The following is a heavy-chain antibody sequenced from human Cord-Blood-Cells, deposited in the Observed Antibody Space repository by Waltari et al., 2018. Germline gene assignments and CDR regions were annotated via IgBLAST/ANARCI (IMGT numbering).Heavy chain of an antibody. J-gene: IGHJ3*02. V-gene: IGHV1-2*06. CDR3: ARESIAARFAFDI. CDR1: GYTFTGYY. CDR2: INPNSGGT. D-gene: IGHD6-6*01. Sequence: QVQLVQSGAEVKKPGASVKVSCKASGYTFTGYYIHWVRQAPGQGLEWMGRINPNSGGTNYAQKFQGRVTMTRDTSISTAYMELSRLRSDDTAVYYCARESIAARFAFDIWGQGTMVTVSS.